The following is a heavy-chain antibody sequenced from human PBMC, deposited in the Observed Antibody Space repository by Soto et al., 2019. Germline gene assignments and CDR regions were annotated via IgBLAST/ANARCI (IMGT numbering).Heavy chain of an antibody. Sequence: PSATLSLTCAVYGGSFSGYYWSWIRQPPGKGLEWIGEINHSGSTNYNPSLKSRVTISVDTSKHQFSLKLSSVTAADTAVYYCATGIDMEGAMVVVPAARAVHTSSTRFDQCGQGTMVTVCS. D-gene: IGHD2-2*01. V-gene: IGHV4-34*01. CDR3: ATGIDMEGAMVVVPAARAVHTSSTRFDQ. CDR1: GGSFSGYY. J-gene: IGHJ5*02. CDR2: INHSGST.